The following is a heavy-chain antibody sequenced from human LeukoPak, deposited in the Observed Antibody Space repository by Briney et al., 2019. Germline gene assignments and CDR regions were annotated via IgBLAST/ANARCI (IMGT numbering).Heavy chain of an antibody. CDR3: ARDRSTNSYAEYFFDY. CDR1: GFTFSTYS. Sequence: GESLRLSCAASGFTFSTYSMNWVRQAPGKGLEWVSSISSSSSYIYYADSVKGRFTIPRDSAKNSLFLQMNSLRAEDTALYYCARDRSTNSYAEYFFDYWGQGTLVTVSS. D-gene: IGHD5-18*01. J-gene: IGHJ4*02. CDR2: ISSSSSYI. V-gene: IGHV3-21*01.